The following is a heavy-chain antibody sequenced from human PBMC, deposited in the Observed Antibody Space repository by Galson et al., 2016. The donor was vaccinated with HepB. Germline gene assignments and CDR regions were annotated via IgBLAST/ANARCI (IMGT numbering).Heavy chain of an antibody. CDR2: ISWNSGRI. D-gene: IGHD6-13*01. J-gene: IGHJ4*02. V-gene: IGHV3-9*01. CDR1: GFTFDVYA. CDR3: AKDTSYSGSWFYFDY. Sequence: LRLSCAASGFTFDVYAMHWVRQAPGKGLEWVSGISWNSGRIGYADSVKGRFTISRDNAKNSLFLQMNSLRPEDTALYYCAKDTSYSGSWFYFDYWGQGALVTVSS.